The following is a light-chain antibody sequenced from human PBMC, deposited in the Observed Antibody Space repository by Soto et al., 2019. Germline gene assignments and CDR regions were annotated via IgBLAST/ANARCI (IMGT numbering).Light chain of an antibody. Sequence: DIQLTQSPSFLSASVGDRVTITCRASQGISSYLAWYQQKPGKAPKLLIYAASTLQSGVPSRFSGSGSGTEFTLTISSLQPEDCETYYCKQLNSYPLFGPRPKVDIK. V-gene: IGKV1-9*01. CDR1: QGISSY. CDR3: KQLNSYPL. J-gene: IGKJ3*01. CDR2: AAS.